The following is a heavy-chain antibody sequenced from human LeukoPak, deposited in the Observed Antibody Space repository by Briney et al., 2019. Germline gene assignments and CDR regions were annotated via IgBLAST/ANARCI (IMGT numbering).Heavy chain of an antibody. J-gene: IGHJ4*02. Sequence: QPGGSLRLSCAASGFTVSSNYMSWVRQAPGKGLEWVSVIYSGGSTYYADSVKGRFTISRDNSKNTLYLQMISLRAEDTAVYYCARDHYSYVDTAMVGYFDYWGQGTLVTVSS. CDR1: GFTVSSNY. D-gene: IGHD5-18*01. CDR3: ARDHYSYVDTAMVGYFDY. V-gene: IGHV3-66*01. CDR2: IYSGGST.